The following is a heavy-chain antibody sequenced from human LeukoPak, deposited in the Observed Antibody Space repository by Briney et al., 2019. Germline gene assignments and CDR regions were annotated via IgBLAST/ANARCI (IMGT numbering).Heavy chain of an antibody. CDR3: ARDLLYCSSTSCHNNWFDP. V-gene: IGHV4-30-4*08. D-gene: IGHD2-2*01. CDR1: GGFISSGDYY. Sequence: SETLSLTCTVSGGFISSGDYYWSWIRQPPGKGLEWSGYIYYSGSTYYNPPLTTRVTISVDTSKTQFSLKLSSVTAADTAVYYCARDLLYCSSTSCHNNWFDPWGQGPLVTVSS. J-gene: IGHJ5*02. CDR2: IYYSGST.